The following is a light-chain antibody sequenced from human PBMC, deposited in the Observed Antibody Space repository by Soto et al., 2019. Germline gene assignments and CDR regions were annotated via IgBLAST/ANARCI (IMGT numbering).Light chain of an antibody. J-gene: IGKJ4*02. CDR2: GAS. CDR3: QQYGTSSLT. Sequence: EIVLTQSPGTLSLSPGETATLSCRASQSVSSSYLAWYQQKPGQAPRLLIYGASSRATGIPDRFSGSGSGTDVTLTISRLEPEDFALYYCQQYGTSSLTFGGGTKVEIK. V-gene: IGKV3-20*01. CDR1: QSVSSSY.